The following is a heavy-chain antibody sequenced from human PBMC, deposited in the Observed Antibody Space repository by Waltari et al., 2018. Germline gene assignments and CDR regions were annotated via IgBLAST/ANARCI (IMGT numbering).Heavy chain of an antibody. Sequence: EVQLLESGGALVQPGGSLRLSCAASGFSFPRYAMAWVRHAPGKGLECVSIIYSGGSTYYADSVKGRFTVSRDNSKNTLYLEMHSLRTEDTAVYYCARTGRGNHYDSSDFQYWGQGTMVTVSS. CDR3: ARTGRGNHYDSSDFQY. J-gene: IGHJ1*01. CDR2: IIYSGGST. CDR1: GFSFPRYA. V-gene: IGHV3-23*03. D-gene: IGHD3-22*01.